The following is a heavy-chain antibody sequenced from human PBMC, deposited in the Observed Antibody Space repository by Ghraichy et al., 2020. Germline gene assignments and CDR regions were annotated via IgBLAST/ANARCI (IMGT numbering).Heavy chain of an antibody. Sequence: ASVKVSCKASGYTFTSYGISWVRQAPGQGLEWMGWISAYNGNTNYAQKLQGRVTMTTDTSTSTAYMELRSLRSDDTAVYYCARLPAIPAAPQYYYYGMDVWGQGTTVTVSS. CDR1: GYTFTSYG. J-gene: IGHJ6*02. V-gene: IGHV1-18*04. D-gene: IGHD2-2*01. CDR3: ARLPAIPAAPQYYYYGMDV. CDR2: ISAYNGNT.